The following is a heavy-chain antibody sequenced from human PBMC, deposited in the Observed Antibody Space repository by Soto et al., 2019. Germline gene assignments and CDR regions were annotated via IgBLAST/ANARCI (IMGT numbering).Heavy chain of an antibody. CDR2: VKDGGHA. V-gene: IGHV4-34*01. Sequence: QVQLQQWGAGLLKPSETLSLNCAVTGGSLSGYYWSWISQPPGKGLEWIGEVKDGGHANYSPSLRGRVTISSDTSNNQFLLRLYSVTAADTGVYYCARGQEGVVATHWDQGSLVTVSS. CDR3: ARGQEGVVATH. D-gene: IGHD5-12*01. J-gene: IGHJ4*02. CDR1: GGSLSGYY.